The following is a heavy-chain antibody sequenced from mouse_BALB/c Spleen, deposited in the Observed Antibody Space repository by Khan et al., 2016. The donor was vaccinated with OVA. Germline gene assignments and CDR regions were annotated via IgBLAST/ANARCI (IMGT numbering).Heavy chain of an antibody. D-gene: IGHD1-1*01. CDR3: ARRGLRWDFDY. Sequence: QVQLQQPGAELAKPGASVKMSCKASGYTFINYWILWVKKRPGQGLEWIGYSNPSTGYTEYNQNFKDKATLTADKSSSTAYMQLSSLTSEDSAVYYCARRGLRWDFDYWGQGTTLTVSS. V-gene: IGHV1-7*01. CDR2: SNPSTGYT. CDR1: GYTFINYW. J-gene: IGHJ2*01.